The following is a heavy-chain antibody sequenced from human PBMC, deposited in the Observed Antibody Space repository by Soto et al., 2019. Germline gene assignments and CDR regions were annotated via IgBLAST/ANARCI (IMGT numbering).Heavy chain of an antibody. CDR3: AREDIVVVPAAILAYYYYGMDV. Sequence: GGSLRLSXAASGFTFSSYGMHWVRQAPGKGLEWVAVIWYDGSNKYYADSVKGRFTISRDNSKNTLYLQMNSLRAEDTAVYYCAREDIVVVPAAILAYYYYGMDVWGQGTTVTVSS. J-gene: IGHJ6*02. CDR2: IWYDGSNK. CDR1: GFTFSSYG. D-gene: IGHD2-2*02. V-gene: IGHV3-33*01.